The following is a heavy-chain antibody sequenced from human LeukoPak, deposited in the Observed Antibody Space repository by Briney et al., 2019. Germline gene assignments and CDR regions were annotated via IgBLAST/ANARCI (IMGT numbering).Heavy chain of an antibody. J-gene: IGHJ4*02. CDR2: INPSGGST. V-gene: IGHV1-46*01. CDR1: GYTFTSYY. D-gene: IGHD6-6*01. Sequence: ASVKVSCKASGYTFTSYYIHWVRQAPGEGLEWMGIINPSGGSTSYAQKFQGRVTMTRDMSTSTVYMELSSLRSEDTAVYYCARVPSPYSSSTLPFDYWGQGTLVTVSS. CDR3: ARVPSPYSSSTLPFDY.